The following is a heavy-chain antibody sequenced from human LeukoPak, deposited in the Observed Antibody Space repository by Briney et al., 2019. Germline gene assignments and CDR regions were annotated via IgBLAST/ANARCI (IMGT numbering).Heavy chain of an antibody. CDR2: IKQDGSEK. V-gene: IGHV3-7*01. D-gene: IGHD3-10*01. CDR3: ARDRQPFRGPLKVDAFDI. J-gene: IGHJ3*02. Sequence: GGSLRLSCAASGFTFSSQWMSWVRQAPGKGLEWVANIKQDGSEKYYVDSVKGRFTISRDNAKNSLSLQMNSLRAEDTAVYYCARDRQPFRGPLKVDAFDIWGQGTMVTVSS. CDR1: GFTFSSQW.